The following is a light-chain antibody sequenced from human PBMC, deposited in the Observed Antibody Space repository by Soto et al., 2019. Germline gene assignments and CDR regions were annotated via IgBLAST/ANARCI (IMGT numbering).Light chain of an antibody. CDR3: QQYGSSPRT. V-gene: IGKV3-20*01. CDR1: QSVGTY. Sequence: EVVLTQSPATLSLSPGERPSLSCRASQSVGTYLAWYQQKPGQXPRXXIYGASTRATGIPDRFSGSGSGTDFTLTISRLEPEDCAVYDCQQYGSSPRTFGQGTKVDIK. CDR2: GAS. J-gene: IGKJ1*01.